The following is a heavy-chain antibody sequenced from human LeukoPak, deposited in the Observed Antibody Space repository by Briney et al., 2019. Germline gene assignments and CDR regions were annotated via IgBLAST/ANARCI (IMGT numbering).Heavy chain of an antibody. V-gene: IGHV5-51*01. CDR1: GYSFTSYR. Sequence: GESLKISCKGSGYSFTSYRIGWVRQMPGKGLGWMGIIYPGDSDTRYSPSFQGQVTISADKSISTAYLQWSSLKASDTAMYYCARRRDSSGYPDAFDIWGQGTMVTVSS. D-gene: IGHD3-22*01. J-gene: IGHJ3*02. CDR2: IYPGDSDT. CDR3: ARRRDSSGYPDAFDI.